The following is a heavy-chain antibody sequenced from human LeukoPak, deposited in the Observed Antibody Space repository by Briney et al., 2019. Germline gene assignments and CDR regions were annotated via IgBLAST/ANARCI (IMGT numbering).Heavy chain of an antibody. CDR1: GYTFTSYY. Sequence: ASVKVSCKASGYTFTSYYMHWVRQAPGQGLEWMGIINPSGGSTSYAQKFQGRVTITADKSTSTAYMELSSLRSEDTAVYYCAREWAWLRPERAVWYFDYWGQGTLVTVSS. CDR2: INPSGGST. D-gene: IGHD5-24*01. CDR3: AREWAWLRPERAVWYFDY. J-gene: IGHJ4*02. V-gene: IGHV1-46*01.